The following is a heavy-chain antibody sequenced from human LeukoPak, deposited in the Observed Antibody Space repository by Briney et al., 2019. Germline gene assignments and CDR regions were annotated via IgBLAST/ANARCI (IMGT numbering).Heavy chain of an antibody. Sequence: ASVKVSCKASGYTFTASYMHWVRQAPGQGLEWMGWIHPGSGVTVYAQNFQGRVTITGDTSISTAYMDLTSLKSDDTAVYYCASYGSGYNWLDPWGQGTLVTVSS. V-gene: IGHV1-2*02. J-gene: IGHJ5*02. CDR1: GYTFTASY. CDR3: ASYGSGYNWLDP. CDR2: IHPGSGVT. D-gene: IGHD3-10*01.